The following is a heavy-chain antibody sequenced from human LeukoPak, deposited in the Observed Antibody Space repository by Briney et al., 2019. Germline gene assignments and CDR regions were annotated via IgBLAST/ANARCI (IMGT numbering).Heavy chain of an antibody. D-gene: IGHD2-2*01. Sequence: ASVKVSCKASGYTFTSYDINWVRQATGQGLEWMGWMNPNSGNTGYAQKFQGRVTMTRNTSISTAYMELSSLRSEDTAVYYCARGADRYCSSTSCYPYYYGMDVWGQGTTVTVSS. V-gene: IGHV1-8*01. J-gene: IGHJ6*02. CDR1: GYTFTSYD. CDR3: ARGADRYCSSTSCYPYYYGMDV. CDR2: MNPNSGNT.